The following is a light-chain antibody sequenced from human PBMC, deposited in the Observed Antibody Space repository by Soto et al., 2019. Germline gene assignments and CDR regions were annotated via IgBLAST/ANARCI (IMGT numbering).Light chain of an antibody. V-gene: IGKV3-15*01. CDR3: QQYNNWPRMYT. J-gene: IGKJ2*01. Sequence: EIVMTQSPATLSVSPGERATLSCRASQSVSSNLVWSQQKPGQAPRLLIYGASTRATGIPARFSGRGSGTEFPLTISSLQSEDFAVYYCQQYNNWPRMYTFGQGTKLEIK. CDR1: QSVSSN. CDR2: GAS.